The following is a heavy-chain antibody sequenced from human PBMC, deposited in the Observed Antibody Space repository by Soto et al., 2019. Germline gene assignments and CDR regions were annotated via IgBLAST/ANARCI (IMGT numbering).Heavy chain of an antibody. V-gene: IGHV1-3*01. CDR2: INAGNGNT. J-gene: IGHJ4*02. Sequence: ASVKVSCKASGYTFTSYAMHWVRQAPGQRLEWMGWINAGNGNTKYSQKFQGRVTITRDTSASTAYMELSSLRSEDTAVYCCARSIVVVTSFDYWGQGTLVTVSS. CDR3: ARSIVVVTSFDY. D-gene: IGHD3-22*01. CDR1: GYTFTSYA.